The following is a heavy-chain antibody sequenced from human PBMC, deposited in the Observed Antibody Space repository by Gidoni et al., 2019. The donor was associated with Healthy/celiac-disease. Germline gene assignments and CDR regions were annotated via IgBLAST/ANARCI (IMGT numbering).Heavy chain of an antibody. CDR3: ACTLLVRAAAGNEFDP. CDR1: GGTFSSYA. Sequence: QVQLVQSGAEVKKPGSSVKVSCKATGGTFSSYAISWVRQAPGQGLEWMGRIISILGIANYAQKFQGRVTITADKSTSTAYVELSSLRSEDTAVYYCACTLLVRAAAGNEFDPWGQVTLVTVSS. J-gene: IGHJ5*02. V-gene: IGHV1-69*09. CDR2: IISILGIA. D-gene: IGHD6-13*01.